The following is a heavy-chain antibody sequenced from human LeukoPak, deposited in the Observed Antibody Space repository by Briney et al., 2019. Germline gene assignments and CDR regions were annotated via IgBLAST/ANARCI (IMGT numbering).Heavy chain of an antibody. CDR3: ARDGDYYGSGNFDY. CDR1: GYTFTNYD. J-gene: IGHJ4*02. CDR2: MNPNSGNT. V-gene: IGHV1-8*03. D-gene: IGHD3-10*01. Sequence: AASVKVSCKTSGYTFTNYDINWVRQATGQGLEWMGWMNPNSGNTGYAQKFQGRVTITRDTSISTAYMELSSLRSEDTAVYYCARDGDYYGSGNFDYWGQGTLVTVSS.